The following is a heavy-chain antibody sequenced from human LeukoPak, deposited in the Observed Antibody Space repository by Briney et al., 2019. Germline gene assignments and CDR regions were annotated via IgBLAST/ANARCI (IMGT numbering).Heavy chain of an antibody. V-gene: IGHV3-23*01. CDR1: GFTFSSYA. J-gene: IGHJ4*02. Sequence: PGGSLRLSCAASGFTFSSYAMSWVRQAPGKGLEWVSAISGSGGSTYYADSVKGRFTISRDNSKNTLYLQMNSLRAEDTAVYYCAKVRRDYDFWSSFDYWGQGTLVTVSS. CDR2: ISGSGGST. D-gene: IGHD3-3*01. CDR3: AKVRRDYDFWSSFDY.